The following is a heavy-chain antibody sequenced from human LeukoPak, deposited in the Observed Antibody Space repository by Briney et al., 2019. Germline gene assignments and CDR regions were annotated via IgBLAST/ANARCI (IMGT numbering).Heavy chain of an antibody. CDR3: ARTIRGY. CDR2: IKEDGREK. V-gene: IGHV3-7*02. Sequence: GGSLRPSCAASGFTFSNYWMSWVRQAPGKGLEWVANIKEDGREKYYVDSVKGRFTISRDNAKNSLYLQMNSLRAEDTAVYYCARTIRGYWGQGTLVTVSS. D-gene: IGHD3-10*01. J-gene: IGHJ4*02. CDR1: GFTFSNYW.